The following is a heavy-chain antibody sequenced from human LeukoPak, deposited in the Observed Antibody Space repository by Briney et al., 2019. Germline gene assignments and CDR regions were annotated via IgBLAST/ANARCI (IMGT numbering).Heavy chain of an antibody. J-gene: IGHJ5*02. Sequence: PSETLSLTCTVSGGSISSGSYYWSWIRQPAGKGLEWIGRIYTSGSTNYNPSLKSRVTISVDTSKNQFSLRLSSVTAADTAEYYCARGPHLNDFWSGSYNWFDPWGQGTLVTVSS. CDR3: ARGPHLNDFWSGSYNWFDP. CDR1: GGSISSGSYY. D-gene: IGHD3-3*01. CDR2: IYTSGST. V-gene: IGHV4-61*02.